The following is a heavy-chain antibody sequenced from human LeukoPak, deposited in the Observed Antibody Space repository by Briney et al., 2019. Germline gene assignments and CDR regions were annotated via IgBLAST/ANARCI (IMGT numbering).Heavy chain of an antibody. CDR3: ARDTRQQLASYYYYGMDV. CDR2: ISGGST. V-gene: IGHV3-38-3*01. J-gene: IGHJ6*02. Sequence: GGSLRLSCAASGFTVSSNEMSWVRQAPGKGLEWVSSISGGSTYYADSRKGRFTISRDNSKNTLHLQMNSLRAEDTAVYYCARDTRQQLASYYYYGMDVWGQGTTVTVSS. D-gene: IGHD6-13*01. CDR1: GFTVSSNE.